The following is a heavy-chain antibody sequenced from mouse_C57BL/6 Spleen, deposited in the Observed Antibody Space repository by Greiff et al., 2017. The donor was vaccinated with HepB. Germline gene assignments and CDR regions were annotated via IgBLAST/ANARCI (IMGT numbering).Heavy chain of an antibody. CDR3: TGGDGYDARGDY. CDR2: IRLKSDNYAT. V-gene: IGHV6-3*01. Sequence: DVKLQESGGGLVQPGGSMKLSCVASGFTFSNYWMNWVRQSPEKGLEWVAQIRLKSDNYATHYAESVKGRFTISRDDSKSSVYLQMNNLRAEDTGIYYCTGGDGYDARGDYWGQGTTLTVSS. CDR1: GFTFSNYW. D-gene: IGHD2-2*01. J-gene: IGHJ2*01.